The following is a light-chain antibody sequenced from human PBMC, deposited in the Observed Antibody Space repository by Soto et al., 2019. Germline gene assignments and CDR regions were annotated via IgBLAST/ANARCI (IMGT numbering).Light chain of an antibody. CDR1: QSISSY. CDR2: AAS. Sequence: DIQITQSPSSLSASVGDRVTITCRASQSISSYLNWYQQKPGKAPKLLIYAASSLQSGVPSRFSGSGSGTDYTLTITNLEPEDFAIYYCQQRSSWPWTFGQGTKVDIK. CDR3: QQRSSWPWT. J-gene: IGKJ1*01. V-gene: IGKV1-39*01.